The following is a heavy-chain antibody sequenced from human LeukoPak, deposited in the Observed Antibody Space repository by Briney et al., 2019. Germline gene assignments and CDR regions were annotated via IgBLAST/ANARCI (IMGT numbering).Heavy chain of an antibody. J-gene: IGHJ4*02. CDR1: GGTFSSYA. CDR3: ATEHGARYDFWSGDY. V-gene: IGHV1-2*02. D-gene: IGHD3-3*01. CDR2: INSNSGGT. Sequence: GASVKVSCKASGGTFSSYAISWVRQAPGQGLEWMGWINSNSGGTNYAQKFQGRVTMTRDTSISTAYMELSRLRSDDTAVYYCATEHGARYDFWSGDYWGQGTLVTVSS.